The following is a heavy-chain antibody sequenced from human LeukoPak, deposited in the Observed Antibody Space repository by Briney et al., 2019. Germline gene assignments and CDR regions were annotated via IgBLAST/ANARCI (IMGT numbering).Heavy chain of an antibody. CDR3: ARGDSSGYVCDY. CDR1: GFTLSSYS. D-gene: IGHD3-22*01. J-gene: IGHJ4*02. CDR2: ISSSSSYI. Sequence: GGSLRLSCAASGFTLSSYSMNWVRQAPGKGLEWVSSISSSSSYIYYADSVKGRFTISRDNVKNSLYVQMDSLRAEDTAVYYCARGDSSGYVCDYWGQGTLVTVST. V-gene: IGHV3-21*06.